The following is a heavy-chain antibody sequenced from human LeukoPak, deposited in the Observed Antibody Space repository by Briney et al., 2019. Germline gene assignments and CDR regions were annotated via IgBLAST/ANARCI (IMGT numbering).Heavy chain of an antibody. CDR2: VYTSGST. J-gene: IGHJ4*02. CDR3: ARFSDRYSYGYDSRFDY. Sequence: SETLSLTCTVSGASISGYYWTWVRQPAGKGLEWIGRVYTSGSTNYNPSLKSRVTISVDTSKNQFSLKLSSVTAADTAVYYCARFSDRYSYGYDSRFDYWGQGTLVTVSS. CDR1: GASISGYY. D-gene: IGHD5-18*01. V-gene: IGHV4-4*07.